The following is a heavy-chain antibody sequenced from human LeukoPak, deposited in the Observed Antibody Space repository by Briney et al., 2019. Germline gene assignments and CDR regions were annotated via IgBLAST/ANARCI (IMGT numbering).Heavy chain of an antibody. CDR2: ISSSSSYI. V-gene: IGHV3-21*01. J-gene: IGHJ6*04. Sequence: PGGSLRLSCAASGFTFSSYSMNWVRQAPGKGLEWASSISSSSSYIYYADSVKGRFTISRDNAKNSLCLQMNSLRAEDTAVYYCARDHLADILTGYSLNYYYYGMDVWGKGTTVTVSS. D-gene: IGHD3-9*01. CDR1: GFTFSSYS. CDR3: ARDHLADILTGYSLNYYYYGMDV.